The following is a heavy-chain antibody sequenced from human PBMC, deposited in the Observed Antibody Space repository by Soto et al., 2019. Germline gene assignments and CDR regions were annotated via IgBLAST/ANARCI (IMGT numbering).Heavy chain of an antibody. V-gene: IGHV5-51*07. Sequence: GASLKRSGKRSGGRVTRYWSGWVHQKNGKGLEWMGIIYPGDSDTRYSPSFQGQVTISADKSISTAYLQWSSLKASDTAMYYCARHGRYSSSSPRGYWCQGTLVTVS. CDR3: ARHGRYSSSSPRGY. CDR1: GGRVTRYW. J-gene: IGHJ4*02. D-gene: IGHD6-6*01. CDR2: IYPGDSDT.